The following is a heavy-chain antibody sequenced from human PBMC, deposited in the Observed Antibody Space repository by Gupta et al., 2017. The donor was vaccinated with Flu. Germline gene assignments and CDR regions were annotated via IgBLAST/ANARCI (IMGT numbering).Heavy chain of an antibody. V-gene: IGHV1-18*01. CDR3: AREGYCXSXNCHSGXIQHIDYSYGLDV. Sequence: QVQLVQSGAEVKKPGASVKVSCKASGYTFPNYGITWLRQAPGRGLEWMGWISAYNGNTNFAQKVQDRVSMTTDTSTNTAYMELRGLRSDDTAVYYCAREGYCXSXNCHSGXIQHIDYSYGLDVWGQGTTVTVSS. J-gene: IGHJ6*02. D-gene: IGHD2-2*01. CDR2: ISAYNGNT. CDR1: GYTFPNYG.